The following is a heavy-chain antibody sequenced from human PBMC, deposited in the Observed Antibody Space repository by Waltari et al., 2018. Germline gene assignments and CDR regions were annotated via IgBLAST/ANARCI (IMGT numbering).Heavy chain of an antibody. D-gene: IGHD6-19*01. J-gene: IGHJ4*02. CDR1: GFTFSNAW. CDR2: IKSKTDGGTT. Sequence: EVQLVESGGGLVKPGGSLRLSCAASGFTFSNAWMSWVRQAPGKGLEWVGRIKSKTDGGTTDYAAPVKGRFTISRDDSKNTLYLQMNSLKNEDTAVYYCSTDSIGVAVDYWGQGTLVTVSS. V-gene: IGHV3-15*01. CDR3: STDSIGVAVDY.